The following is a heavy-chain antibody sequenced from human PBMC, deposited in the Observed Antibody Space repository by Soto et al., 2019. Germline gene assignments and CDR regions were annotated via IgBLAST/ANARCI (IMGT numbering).Heavy chain of an antibody. J-gene: IGHJ4*02. D-gene: IGHD2-8*01. CDR1: GDSLRRSFHH. V-gene: IGHV4-31*03. CDR2: IDTNGDT. CDR3: ARGTVYYCPNDKCGFFFDH. Sequence: QVQLQESGSGLLKPSQTLSLDCSVSGDSLRRSFHHWSWIRQTPGKGLQLIGYIDTNGDTHYDPSLRNRLNMSIVTTESRFSLKVTSVTAADTAVYYCARGTVYYCPNDKCGFFFDHWGQGALVTVTS.